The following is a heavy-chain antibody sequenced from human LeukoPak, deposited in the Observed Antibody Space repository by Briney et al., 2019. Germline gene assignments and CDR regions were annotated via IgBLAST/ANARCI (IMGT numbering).Heavy chain of an antibody. CDR2: VSSSSSTI. CDR1: GFSFSTYT. J-gene: IGHJ4*02. V-gene: IGHV3-48*02. CDR3: ARARRYRSSWYHDY. D-gene: IGHD6-13*01. Sequence: GGSLRLSCAASGFSFSTYTMNWVRQAPGKGLDWVSYVSSSSSTIYYADSVKGRFTISRDNTNNSLYLQMNSLRDEDTAVYYCARARRYRSSWYHDYWGQGSLVTVSS.